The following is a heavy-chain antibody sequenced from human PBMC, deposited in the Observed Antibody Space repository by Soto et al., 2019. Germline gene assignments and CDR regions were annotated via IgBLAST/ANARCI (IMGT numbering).Heavy chain of an antibody. V-gene: IGHV3-21*01. J-gene: IGHJ4*02. CDR1: GFTFSLYS. Sequence: PGVSLRLSCAAYGFTFSLYSMIWVRQAPGKGLEWVASITSSSSYIYYEDSLKGRFTISRDNATNSLFLQLDSLRAEDTAVYFGVRARSTDSRPDYWGQGTLVTVSS. D-gene: IGHD3-22*01. CDR3: VRARSTDSRPDY. CDR2: ITSSSSYI.